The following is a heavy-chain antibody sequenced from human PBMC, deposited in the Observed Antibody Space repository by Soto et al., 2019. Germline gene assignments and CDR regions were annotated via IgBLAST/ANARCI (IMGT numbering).Heavy chain of an antibody. CDR1: GGTFSGYA. Sequence: QVQLVQSGAEVKKPGSSVKVSCQASGGTFSGYALTWVRQAPGQGLEWMGEFVPLFGSTNYAQKFAGRITIIADESTSTGYMELSTLRSEDTAVYYCATHSLGTSSPPYFDNWGQGTLVTLSS. V-gene: IGHV1-69*01. D-gene: IGHD2-15*01. J-gene: IGHJ4*02. CDR3: ATHSLGTSSPPYFDN. CDR2: FVPLFGST.